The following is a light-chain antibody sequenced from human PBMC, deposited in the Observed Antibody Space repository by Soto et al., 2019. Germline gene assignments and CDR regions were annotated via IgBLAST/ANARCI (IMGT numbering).Light chain of an antibody. CDR1: QSISSY. V-gene: IGKV1-39*01. Sequence: DIQMTQSPSSLSASVGDRVTITCRASQSISSYLNWYQQKPGKAPKLLIYAASSLQSGVPSRFSGSGSGTDFTLTTSSLQPEDFETYYCQKSYSTPRTFRGGTTVDI. CDR3: QKSYSTPRT. J-gene: IGKJ4*01. CDR2: AAS.